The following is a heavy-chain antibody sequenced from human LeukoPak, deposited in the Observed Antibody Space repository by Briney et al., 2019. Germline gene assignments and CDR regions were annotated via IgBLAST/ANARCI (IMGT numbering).Heavy chain of an antibody. CDR3: ARYVGGGNSGGFDF. Sequence: GGSLRLSCAASGFTVSSIYMTWVRQAAGKGLEWVSLIYSAGNTYYADSVKGRFTISRDNSQNTLYLQLNSLRDEDTAVYYCARYVGGGNSGGFDFWGQGTLVIVSS. CDR1: GFTVSSIY. D-gene: IGHD4-23*01. CDR2: IYSAGNT. J-gene: IGHJ4*02. V-gene: IGHV3-53*01.